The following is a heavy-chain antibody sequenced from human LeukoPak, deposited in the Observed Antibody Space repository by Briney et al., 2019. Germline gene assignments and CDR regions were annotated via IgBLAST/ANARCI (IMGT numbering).Heavy chain of an antibody. D-gene: IGHD6-19*01. CDR2: IYYSGST. V-gene: IGHV4-31*03. CDR1: GGSISSGGYY. Sequence: PSETLSLTCTVSGGSISSGGYYWSWIRQHPGKGLEWIGYIYYSGSTYYNPSLKSRVTISVDTSKNQFCLKLSSVTAADTAVYYCAREIAVAGSAFDIWGQGTMVTVSS. J-gene: IGHJ3*02. CDR3: AREIAVAGSAFDI.